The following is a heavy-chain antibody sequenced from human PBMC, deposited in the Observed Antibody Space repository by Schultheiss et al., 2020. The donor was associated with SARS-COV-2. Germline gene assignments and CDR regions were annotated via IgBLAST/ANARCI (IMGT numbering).Heavy chain of an antibody. CDR1: GGSFSGYY. J-gene: IGHJ4*02. CDR2: INHSGST. Sequence: SQTLSLTCAVYGGSFSGYYWSWIRQPPGKGLEWIGEINHSGSTNYNPSLKSRVTISVDTSKNQFSLKLSSVTAADTAVYYCARGRPYGGYSYGLNFDYWGQGTLVTVSS. D-gene: IGHD5-18*01. V-gene: IGHV4-34*01. CDR3: ARGRPYGGYSYGLNFDY.